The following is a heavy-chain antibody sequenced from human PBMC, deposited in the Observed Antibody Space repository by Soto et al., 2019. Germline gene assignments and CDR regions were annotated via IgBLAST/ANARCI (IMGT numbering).Heavy chain of an antibody. J-gene: IGHJ6*02. CDR3: ARHLGYCSSTSCRTGRYYYYGMDV. V-gene: IGHV5-51*01. Sequence: PGESLKISCKGSGYSFTSYWIGWVRQMPGKGLEWMGIIYPGDSDTRYSPSFQGQVTISADKSISTAYLQWSSLKASDTAMYYCARHLGYCSSTSCRTGRYYYYGMDVWGQGTTVTSP. CDR1: GYSFTSYW. CDR2: IYPGDSDT. D-gene: IGHD2-2*01.